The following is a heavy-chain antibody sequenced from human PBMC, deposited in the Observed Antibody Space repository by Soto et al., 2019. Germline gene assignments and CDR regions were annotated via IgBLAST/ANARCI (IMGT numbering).Heavy chain of an antibody. J-gene: IGHJ6*02. Sequence: QVQLVQSGAEVKKPGSSVKVSCKASGGTFSSYAISWVRQAPGQGLEWMGGSIPLFGTANYAQKFQGRVTITADKSTSTDYMELSSLRSEDTAVYYGGRCIMNPYYYGMDVWGQGTTVTVSS. CDR1: GGTFSSYA. D-gene: IGHD3-16*01. V-gene: IGHV1-69*06. CDR2: SIPLFGTA. CDR3: GRCIMNPYYYGMDV.